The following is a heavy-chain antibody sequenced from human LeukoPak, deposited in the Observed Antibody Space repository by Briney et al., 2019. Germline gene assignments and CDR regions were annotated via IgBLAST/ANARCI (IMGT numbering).Heavy chain of an antibody. V-gene: IGHV3-7*01. CDR1: GFTFSLYW. CDR3: ARAGYYRFDY. J-gene: IGHJ4*02. CDR2: IKQDGSEE. Sequence: GGSLRLSCVVSGFTFSLYWMNWVRQAAGKGLEWVANIKQDGSEEYYVDSVKGRFTISRDNAKNSLYLQMNSLGAEDTAVYYCARAGYYRFDYWGQGTQVTVSS. D-gene: IGHD4-11*01.